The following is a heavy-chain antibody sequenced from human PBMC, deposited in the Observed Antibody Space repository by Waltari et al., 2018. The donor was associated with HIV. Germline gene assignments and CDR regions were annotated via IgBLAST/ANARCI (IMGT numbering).Heavy chain of an antibody. D-gene: IGHD6-19*01. CDR1: GGSFSGYY. CDR3: ARDSAPGLAVDDDDGEFFYYGLDV. CDR2: VNHVGRT. V-gene: IGHV4-34*01. J-gene: IGHJ6*01. Sequence: QVHLEQWGTGLLRPSETLSLTCAVYGGSFSGYYWSWIRQSPGRGLEWIGEVNHVGRTNYSPSLKGRVMVSVDTSKNQFSLTMRSVTAADTAVYYCARDSAPGLAVDDDDGEFFYYGLDVWGQGTTVTVSS.